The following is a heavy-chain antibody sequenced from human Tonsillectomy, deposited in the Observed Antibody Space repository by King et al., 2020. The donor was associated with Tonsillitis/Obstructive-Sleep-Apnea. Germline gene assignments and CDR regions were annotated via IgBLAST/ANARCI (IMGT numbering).Heavy chain of an antibody. J-gene: IGHJ5*02. Sequence: QLVQSGAEVKKPGSSVKVSCKASGGTFSSYAISWVRQAPGQGLEWMGGIIPIFGTANYAQKFQGRVTITADESTSTAYMGLSSLRSEDTAVYYCARGSGRDQLLSHNWFDPWGQGTLVTVSS. V-gene: IGHV1-69*12. CDR3: ARGSGRDQLLSHNWFDP. CDR1: GGTFSSYA. D-gene: IGHD2-2*01. CDR2: IIPIFGTA.